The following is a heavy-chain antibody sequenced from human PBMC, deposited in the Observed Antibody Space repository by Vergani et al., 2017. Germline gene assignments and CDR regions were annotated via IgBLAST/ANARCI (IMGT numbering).Heavy chain of an antibody. J-gene: IGHJ6*02. Sequence: EVQLVESGGGLVKPGGSLRLSCAASGFTFSSYSMNWVRQAPGKGLEWVSSISSSSSYIYYADSVKGRFTISRDNAKNSLYLQMNSLRAEDTAVYYCARGGGYSYEAYGMDVWGQGTTVTVSS. CDR1: GFTFSSYS. D-gene: IGHD5-18*01. CDR2: ISSSSSYI. CDR3: ARGGGYSYEAYGMDV. V-gene: IGHV3-21*01.